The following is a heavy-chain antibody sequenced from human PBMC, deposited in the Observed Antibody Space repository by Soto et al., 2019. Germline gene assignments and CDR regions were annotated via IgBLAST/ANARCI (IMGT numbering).Heavy chain of an antibody. Sequence: SETLSLTCTVSGGSVSSGSYYWSWIRQPPGKGLEWIGYIYYSGSTNYNPSLKSRVTISVDTSKNQFSLKLSSVTAADTAVYYCARGVYYYYGMDVWGQGAMVTVSS. V-gene: IGHV4-61*01. CDR2: IYYSGST. J-gene: IGHJ6*02. CDR3: ARGVYYYYGMDV. CDR1: GGSVSSGSYY.